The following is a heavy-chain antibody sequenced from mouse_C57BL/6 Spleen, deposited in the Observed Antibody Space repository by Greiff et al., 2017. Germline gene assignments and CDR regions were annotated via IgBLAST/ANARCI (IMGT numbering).Heavy chain of an antibody. CDR1: GFNIKDDY. V-gene: IGHV14-4*01. CDR2: IDPENGDT. D-gene: IGHD1-1*01. CDR3: TSFTTVVESWFAY. Sequence: VQLQQSGAELVRPGASVKLSCTASGFNIKDDYMHWVKQRPEQGLEWIGWIDPENGDTEYASKFQGKATITADTSSNTAYLQLSSLTSEDTAVYYCTSFTTVVESWFAYWGQGTLVTVSA. J-gene: IGHJ3*01.